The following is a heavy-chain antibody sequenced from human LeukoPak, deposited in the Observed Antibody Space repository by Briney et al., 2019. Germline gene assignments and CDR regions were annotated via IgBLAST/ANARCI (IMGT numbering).Heavy chain of an antibody. V-gene: IGHV4-39*01. Sequence: PSETLCLTCTVSGGSISSSSYYWGWIRQPPGKGLEWIGSIYYSGSTYYNPSLKSRVTISVDTSKNQFSLKLSSVTAADTAVYYCASGSHKDPIDYWGQGTLVTVSS. D-gene: IGHD1-26*01. J-gene: IGHJ4*02. CDR3: ASGSHKDPIDY. CDR1: GGSISSSSYY. CDR2: IYYSGST.